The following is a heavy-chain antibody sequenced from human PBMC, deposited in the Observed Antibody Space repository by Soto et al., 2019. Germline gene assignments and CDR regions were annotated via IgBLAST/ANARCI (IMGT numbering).Heavy chain of an antibody. CDR2: IYYSGST. V-gene: IGHV4-61*01. D-gene: IGHD2-15*01. Sequence: NPSETLSLTCTVSGGSVSSGSYYWSWIRQPPGKGLEWIGYIYYSGSTNYNPSLKSRVTISVDTSKNQFSLKLSSVTAADTAVYYCAREESGGSCYGSTCFDYWGQGTLVTVSS. CDR1: GGSVSSGSYY. J-gene: IGHJ4*02. CDR3: AREESGGSCYGSTCFDY.